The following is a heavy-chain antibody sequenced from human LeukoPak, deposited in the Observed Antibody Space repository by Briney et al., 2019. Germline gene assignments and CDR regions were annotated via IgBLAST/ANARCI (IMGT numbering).Heavy chain of an antibody. D-gene: IGHD2-21*02. CDR3: ARAPAVTEFDY. V-gene: IGHV1-18*01. J-gene: IGHJ4*02. Sequence: KLQGRVTMTTDTSTSTAYMELRSLTSDDTAVYYCARAPAVTEFDYWGQGTLVTVSS.